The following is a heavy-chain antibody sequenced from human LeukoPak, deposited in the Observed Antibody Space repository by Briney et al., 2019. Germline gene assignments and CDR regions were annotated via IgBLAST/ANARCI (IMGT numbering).Heavy chain of an antibody. Sequence: GRSLRLSCAASGFTFDDYAMHWVQQAPGKGLEWVSGISWNSGSIGYADSVKGRFTISRDYSKNTLHFQMNSLRVEDTAIYYCAKGPQLGSGYHPDYWGQGTLVTVSS. CDR1: GFTFDDYA. V-gene: IGHV3-9*01. CDR3: AKGPQLGSGYHPDY. D-gene: IGHD3-22*01. CDR2: ISWNSGSI. J-gene: IGHJ4*02.